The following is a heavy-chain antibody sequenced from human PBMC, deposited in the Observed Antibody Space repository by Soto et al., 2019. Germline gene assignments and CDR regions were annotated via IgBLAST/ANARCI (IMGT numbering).Heavy chain of an antibody. CDR2: IYYSGST. D-gene: IGHD4-17*01. J-gene: IGHJ6*02. CDR3: ARDGGDYLNYYYGMDV. V-gene: IGHV4-31*03. Sequence: SETLSLTCTVSGGSISSGGYYWSWIRQHPGKGLEWIGYIYYSGSTYYNPSLKSRVTIPVDTSKNQFSLKLSSVTAADTAVYYCARDGGDYLNYYYGMDVWGQGTTVTVSS. CDR1: GGSISSGGYY.